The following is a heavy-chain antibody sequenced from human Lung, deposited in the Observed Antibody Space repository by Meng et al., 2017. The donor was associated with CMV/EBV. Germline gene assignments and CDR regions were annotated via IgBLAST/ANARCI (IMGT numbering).Heavy chain of an antibody. CDR3: AKIGYCSTASCNTSGYFDY. Sequence: SCEASGFIFSNYAMTGVREAPGKWLDWVSGISGIGGSIDYAESVKGRFAISRDNSRNTLYLLLNNLRAEDTAKCYCAKIGYCSTASCNTSGYFDYXGQGXLVTVSS. D-gene: IGHD2-2*02. V-gene: IGHV3-23*01. J-gene: IGHJ4*03. CDR2: ISGIGGSI. CDR1: GFIFSNYA.